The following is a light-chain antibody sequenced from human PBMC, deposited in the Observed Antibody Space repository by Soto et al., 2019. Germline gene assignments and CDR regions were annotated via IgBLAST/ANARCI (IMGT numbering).Light chain of an antibody. CDR2: DTS. CDR3: QQLSHYPYT. V-gene: IGKV3-15*01. J-gene: IGKJ2*01. Sequence: EIVMTQSPGTLSVSPGERVTLSCRASQSVGTNLAWYQQKPGQAPRLLIYDTSTRATGFPARFSGSGSGTEFTLTISGLQSEDFATYFCQQLSHYPYTFGQGTKLEI. CDR1: QSVGTN.